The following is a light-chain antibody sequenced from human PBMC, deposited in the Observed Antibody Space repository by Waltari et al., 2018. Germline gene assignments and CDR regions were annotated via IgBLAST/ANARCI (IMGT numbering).Light chain of an antibody. CDR3: QKYVNLPAT. V-gene: IGKV3-20*01. J-gene: IGKJ1*01. CDR2: DAS. CDR1: QRVGKY. Sequence: EIVLPQSTGTLYLSPGKRATLSCRASQRVGKYLAWYKQKPGQAPRLLMYDASTRATGIPDRFSGSGSGTDFSLTISRLEPEDFAVYYCQKYVNLPATFGQGTKVEI.